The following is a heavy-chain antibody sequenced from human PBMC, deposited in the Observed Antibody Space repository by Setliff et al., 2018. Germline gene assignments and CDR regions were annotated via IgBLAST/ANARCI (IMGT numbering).Heavy chain of an antibody. Sequence: SETLSLTCNVYGESFDTYYWSWIRQPPGKGLEWFGEIDQSGSGDYNPSFKGRVTISVDTSKKQFSLTLNSVTAADTAVYYCARRLRESHAFHIWGQGTLVTVSS. V-gene: IGHV4-34*01. D-gene: IGHD2-15*01. CDR1: GESFDTYY. CDR2: IDQSGSG. J-gene: IGHJ3*02. CDR3: ARRLRESHAFHI.